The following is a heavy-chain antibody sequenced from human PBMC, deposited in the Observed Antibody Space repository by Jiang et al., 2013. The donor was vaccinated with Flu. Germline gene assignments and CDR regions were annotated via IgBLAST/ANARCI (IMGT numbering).Heavy chain of an antibody. CDR3: ARSRRYFDRSGFYSQ. V-gene: IGHV4-39*01. D-gene: IGHD3-22*01. CDR2: YYTGNT. CDR1: GTPSAVVLTT. Sequence: ETLSLTCTVSGTPSAVVLTTGGWDPPAPREGAGVDWEFYYTGNTYYNPSLKSRVTISADTSENQFSLRLTSVTAADTAVYYCARSRRYFDRSGFYSQWGQGTLVTISS. J-gene: IGHJ4*02.